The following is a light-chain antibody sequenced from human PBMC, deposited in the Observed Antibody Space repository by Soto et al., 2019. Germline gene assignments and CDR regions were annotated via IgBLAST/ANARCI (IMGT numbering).Light chain of an antibody. V-gene: IGKV3-20*01. CDR3: QQYGGSPWT. Sequence: EIVLTQFPGTLSLPPGERATLSCRASQSVSSNYLVWYQQRPGQAPRLLIYGASSRATGIPDRFSGSGSGTDFTLTISRLEPEDFAVYYCQQYGGSPWTFGQGTKVDIK. J-gene: IGKJ1*01. CDR1: QSVSSNY. CDR2: GAS.